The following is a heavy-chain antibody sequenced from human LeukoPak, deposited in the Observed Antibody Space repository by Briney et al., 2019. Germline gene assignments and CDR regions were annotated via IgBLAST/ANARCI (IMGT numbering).Heavy chain of an antibody. CDR1: GFTFTSAW. V-gene: IGHV3-7*03. J-gene: IGHJ6*02. CDR3: ARGGGLDV. CDR2: INHNGNVN. D-gene: IGHD3-16*01. Sequence: GGSLRLSCGASGFTFTSAWMNWARQAPGKGLEWVASINHNGNVNYYVDSVKGRFTISRDNAKNSLYLQMSNLRAEDTAVYFCARGGGLDVWGQGATVTVSS.